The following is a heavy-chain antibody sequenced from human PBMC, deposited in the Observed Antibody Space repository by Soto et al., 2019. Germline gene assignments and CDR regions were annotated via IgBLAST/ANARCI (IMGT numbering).Heavy chain of an antibody. J-gene: IGHJ3*02. CDR3: ARDQYGSGTPGAFDI. CDR2: FYYNGNT. Sequence: QVQLQESGPGLVKPSQTLSLTCTVSGDSISSAVYYWNWIRLHPGEGLEWIGFFYYNGNTNYNPSLRSRVTISGDTSNNQIFLKLSSVTAADTAVYYCARDQYGSGTPGAFDIWGQGAMVSVSS. CDR1: GDSISSAVYY. D-gene: IGHD3-10*01. V-gene: IGHV4-31*03.